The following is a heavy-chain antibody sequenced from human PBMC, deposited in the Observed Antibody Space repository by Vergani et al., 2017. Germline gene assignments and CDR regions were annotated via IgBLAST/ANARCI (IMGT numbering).Heavy chain of an antibody. CDR2: ISSSSSYI. J-gene: IGHJ6*02. CDR3: ARDLKSSSSWQDYYYYGMDV. Sequence: EVQLVESGGGLVQPGGSLRLSCAASGFTFSSYSMNWVRQAPGKGLEWVSSISSSSSYIYYADSVKGRFTISRDNAKNSLYLQMNSLRAEDTAVYYCARDLKSSSSWQDYYYYGMDVWGQGTTVTVSS. CDR1: GFTFSSYS. V-gene: IGHV3-21*01. D-gene: IGHD6-13*01.